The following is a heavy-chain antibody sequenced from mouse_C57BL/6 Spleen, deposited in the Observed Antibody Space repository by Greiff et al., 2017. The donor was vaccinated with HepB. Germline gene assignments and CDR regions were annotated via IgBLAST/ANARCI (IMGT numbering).Heavy chain of an antibody. CDR1: GFNIKDDY. Sequence: EVQLQQSGAELVRPGASVKLSCTASGFNIKDDYMHWVKQRPEQGLEWIGWIDPENGDTEYASKFQGKATITADTSSNTAYLQLRSLTSEDTSVYYCTTGDSAWFAYWGQGTLVTVSA. V-gene: IGHV14-4*01. CDR3: TTGDSAWFAY. CDR2: IDPENGDT. J-gene: IGHJ3*01.